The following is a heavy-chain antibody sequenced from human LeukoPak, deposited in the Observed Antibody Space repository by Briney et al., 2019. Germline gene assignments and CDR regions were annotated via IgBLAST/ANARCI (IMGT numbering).Heavy chain of an antibody. CDR2: IYHSGST. D-gene: IGHD6-19*01. CDR3: DSMARDSRGGFDT. J-gene: IGHJ5*02. V-gene: IGHV4-38-2*01. CDR1: GCSISSGYY. Sequence: SETLSLTCAVSGCSISSGYYWGWIRQPPGEGLEWIGSIYHSGSTYYNPSLKSRVTISVDTSKNQFSLKLSSVSAADMAASLDDSMARDSRGGFDTWGQGTMVTVSS.